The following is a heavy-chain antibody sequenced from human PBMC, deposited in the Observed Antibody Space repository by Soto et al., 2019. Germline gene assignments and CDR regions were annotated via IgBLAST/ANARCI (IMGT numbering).Heavy chain of an antibody. Sequence: EVQLLESGGGLVQPGGSLRLSCAASGFTFRNYPMSWVRQAPGKGLEWVSGISGSGDRTYYADSGKGRFTISKDNARNSLSLQLESRRVGATAVNFCVKADGGYPSTAPHWGQGALVTVSS. V-gene: IGHV3-23*01. CDR3: VKADGGYPSTAPH. D-gene: IGHD3-22*01. CDR2: ISGSGDRT. CDR1: GFTFRNYP. J-gene: IGHJ4*02.